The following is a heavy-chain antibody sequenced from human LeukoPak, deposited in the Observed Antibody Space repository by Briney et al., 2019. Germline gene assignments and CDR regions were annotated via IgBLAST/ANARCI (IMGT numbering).Heavy chain of an antibody. V-gene: IGHV3-21*01. CDR2: IGGSSSSI. J-gene: IGHJ4*02. Sequence: GGSLTLSCAASGFPFRSYAMHWVRQAPGKGLEWVSSIGGSSSSIYYADSLKGRFTISRDNAKNSLYLQMNSLRAEDTAVYYCVREESEGFDYWGQGTLVTVSS. CDR1: GFPFRSYA. CDR3: VREESEGFDY. D-gene: IGHD1-14*01.